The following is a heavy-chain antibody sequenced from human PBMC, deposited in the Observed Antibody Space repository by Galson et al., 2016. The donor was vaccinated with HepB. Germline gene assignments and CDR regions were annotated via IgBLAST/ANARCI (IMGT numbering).Heavy chain of an antibody. CDR3: AKDMTTMVRGVMHS. CDR2: ISWNSGSR. D-gene: IGHD3-10*01. J-gene: IGHJ4*02. Sequence: SLRLSCAASGFTFDDYAMHWVRQAPGKGLEWVSVISWNSGSRGYADSVKGRFTISRDNAKNSLYLQMNSLGAEDTALYYCAKDMTTMVRGVMHSWGQGTLVTVSS. CDR1: GFTFDDYA. V-gene: IGHV3-9*01.